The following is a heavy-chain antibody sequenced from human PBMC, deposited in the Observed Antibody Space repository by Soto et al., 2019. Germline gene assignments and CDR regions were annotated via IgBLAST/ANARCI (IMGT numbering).Heavy chain of an antibody. CDR2: ISYSGNT. CDR3: ARMERSIEGVSVYYFDF. Sequence: QVQLQESGPGLVKPSETLSLTCTVSGGSISGYFWSWIRQPPGKEPEWIGYISYSGNTNYNPSLRSPVSISLVTSKNQISLTLDAVTASDTAVYYCARMERSIEGVSVYYFDFWGQGTLVTVSS. D-gene: IGHD1-26*01. J-gene: IGHJ4*02. V-gene: IGHV4-59*01. CDR1: GGSISGYF.